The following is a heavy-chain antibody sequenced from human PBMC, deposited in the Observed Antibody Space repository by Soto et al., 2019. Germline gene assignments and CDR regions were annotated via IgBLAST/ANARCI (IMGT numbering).Heavy chain of an antibody. V-gene: IGHV3-23*01. D-gene: IGHD2-15*01. J-gene: IGHJ4*02. CDR3: AKRGYCSGGSCPKFAY. CDR2: ISGSGGST. CDR1: GFPFSSYA. Sequence: EVQLLDSGGGLVQPGGALRLSCAASGFPFSSYAMSWVRQAPGKGLEGVSAISGSGGSTYYADSVKGRFTISRDNSKNTLYLQMNSLRAEDTAVYYCAKRGYCSGGSCPKFAYWGQGTLVTVSS.